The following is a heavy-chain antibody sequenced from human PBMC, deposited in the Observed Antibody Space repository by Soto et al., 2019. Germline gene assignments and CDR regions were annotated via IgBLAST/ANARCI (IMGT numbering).Heavy chain of an antibody. Sequence: SETLSLTCAVSGGSISSSNWWSWVRQPPGKGLEWIGEIYHSGSTNYNPSLKSRVTISVDKSKNQFSLKLSSVTAADTAVYYCARGYCSGGSCYRFSLGNWFDPWGQGTLVTVSS. CDR3: ARGYCSGGSCYRFSLGNWFDP. CDR2: IYHSGST. J-gene: IGHJ5*02. V-gene: IGHV4-4*02. CDR1: GGSISSSNW. D-gene: IGHD2-15*01.